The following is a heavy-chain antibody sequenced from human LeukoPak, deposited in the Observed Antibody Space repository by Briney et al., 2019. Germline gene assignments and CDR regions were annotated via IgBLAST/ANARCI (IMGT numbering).Heavy chain of an antibody. J-gene: IGHJ4*02. CDR2: ISYHGSDK. CDR3: AAQPCSVGRCYLDY. D-gene: IGHD2-15*01. Sequence: GGSLRLSCAASGVTFSSFAMHWVRQAPGKGLEWVAVISYHGSDKFYADSVKGRFTISRDNSKNTLFLQMNSLGADDTAVYYCAAQPCSVGRCYLDYWGQGTLVTVSS. V-gene: IGHV3-30*04. CDR1: GVTFSSFA.